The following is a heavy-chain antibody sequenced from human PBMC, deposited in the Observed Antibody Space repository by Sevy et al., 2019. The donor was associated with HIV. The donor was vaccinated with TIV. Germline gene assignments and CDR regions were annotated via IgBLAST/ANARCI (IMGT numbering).Heavy chain of an antibody. Sequence: SQTISLTCAISGDSVSSNSAAWNWIRQSPSRGLEWLGRTYYRSKWYNDYAVSVKSRITINPDTSKNQFSLQLNSVTPEDTAVYYCARVGYYFGAGSYSAFDIWGQGTMVTVSS. CDR1: GDSVSSNSAA. J-gene: IGHJ3*02. CDR2: TYYRSKWYN. D-gene: IGHD3-10*01. V-gene: IGHV6-1*01. CDR3: ARVGYYFGAGSYSAFDI.